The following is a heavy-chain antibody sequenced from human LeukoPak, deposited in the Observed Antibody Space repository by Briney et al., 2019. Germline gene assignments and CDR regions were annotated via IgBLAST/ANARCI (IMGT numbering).Heavy chain of an antibody. CDR3: ARANTLLSYYFDY. V-gene: IGHV3-48*03. CDR2: ISSSGTTI. CDR1: GFTFSSYE. J-gene: IGHJ4*02. Sequence: PGGSLRLSCAASGFTFSSYEMTWVRQAPGKGLEWVSYISSSGTTIHYANSVKGRFTISRDNAKNSLYLQMNSLRAEDTAVYYCARANTLLSYYFDYWGQGTLVTVSS. D-gene: IGHD2-15*01.